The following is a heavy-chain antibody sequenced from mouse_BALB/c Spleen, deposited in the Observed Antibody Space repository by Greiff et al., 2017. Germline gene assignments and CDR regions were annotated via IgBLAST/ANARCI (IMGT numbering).Heavy chain of an antibody. CDR3: ARFDYDELAY. Sequence: QVQLKQSGAELARPGASVKLSCKASGYTFTSYWMQWVKQRPGQGLEWIGAIYPGDGDTRYTQKFKGKATLTADKSSSTAYMQLSSLASEDSAVYYCARFDYDELAYWGQGTLVTVSA. D-gene: IGHD2-4*01. J-gene: IGHJ3*01. CDR1: GYTFTSYW. CDR2: IYPGDGDT. V-gene: IGHV1-87*01.